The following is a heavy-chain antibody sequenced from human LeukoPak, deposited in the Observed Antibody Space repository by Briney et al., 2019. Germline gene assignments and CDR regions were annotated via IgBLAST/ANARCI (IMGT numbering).Heavy chain of an antibody. D-gene: IGHD1-26*01. Sequence: GGSLRLSCAASGFTSSSYWMHWVRQAPGKGLVWVSRINTDGNSTSYADSVKGRFTISRDNTKNTLYLQMNSLKVEDTAEYYCARDLGWELPYDAFDIWGQGTMVTVSS. V-gene: IGHV3-74*01. CDR3: ARDLGWELPYDAFDI. J-gene: IGHJ3*02. CDR1: GFTSSSYW. CDR2: INTDGNST.